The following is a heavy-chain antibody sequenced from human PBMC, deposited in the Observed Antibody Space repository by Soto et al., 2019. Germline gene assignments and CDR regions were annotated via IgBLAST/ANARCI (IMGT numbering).Heavy chain of an antibody. Sequence: PSETLSLTCTVSGGSISSGGYYWSWIRQHPGKGLEWIGYIYYSGSTYYNPSLKSRVTISVDTSKNQFSLKLSSVTAADTAVYYCARGNCSGGSYLSGVYYYYYGMDVWGQGTTVTVSS. V-gene: IGHV4-31*03. CDR2: IYYSGST. CDR1: GGSISSGGYY. J-gene: IGHJ6*02. D-gene: IGHD2-15*01. CDR3: ARGNCSGGSYLSGVYYYYYGMDV.